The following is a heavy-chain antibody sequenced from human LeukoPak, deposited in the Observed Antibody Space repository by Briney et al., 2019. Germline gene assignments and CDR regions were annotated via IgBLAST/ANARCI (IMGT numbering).Heavy chain of an antibody. V-gene: IGHV3-30*18. CDR2: ISYDGSKK. J-gene: IGHJ4*02. CDR3: AKDRYGSGIGYFDY. D-gene: IGHD3-10*01. Sequence: PGGSLRLSRAASGFTFSSYGMHWVRQAPGKGLEWVAVISYDGSKKYYADSVKGRFTISRDNSKNTLYLQMNSLRAEDTAVYYCAKDRYGSGIGYFDYWGQGTLVTVSS. CDR1: GFTFSSYG.